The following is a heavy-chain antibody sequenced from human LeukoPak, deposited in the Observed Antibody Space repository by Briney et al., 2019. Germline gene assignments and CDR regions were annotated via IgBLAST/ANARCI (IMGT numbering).Heavy chain of an antibody. CDR1: GGSFSGYY. V-gene: IGHV4-34*01. Sequence: PSEILSLTCAVYGGSFSGYYWSWIRQPPGKGLEWIGSIYYSGSTYYNPSLKSRVTISVDTSKNQCSLKLSSVTAADTAVYYCARDNGGSFDYWGQGTLVTVSS. CDR3: ARDNGGSFDY. D-gene: IGHD4-23*01. CDR2: IYYSGST. J-gene: IGHJ4*02.